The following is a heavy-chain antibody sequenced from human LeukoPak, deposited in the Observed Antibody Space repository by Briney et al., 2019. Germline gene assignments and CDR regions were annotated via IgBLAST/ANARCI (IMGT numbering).Heavy chain of an antibody. CDR3: ARELSWAFDI. CDR1: GGTFSSYA. Sequence: EASVKVSCKASGGTFSSYAIRWVRQAPGQGLEWMGGIIPIFGTANYAQKFQGRVTITADESTSTAYMELSSLRSEDTAVYYCARELSWAFDIWGQGTMVTVSS. D-gene: IGHD3-16*02. J-gene: IGHJ3*02. CDR2: IIPIFGTA. V-gene: IGHV1-69*01.